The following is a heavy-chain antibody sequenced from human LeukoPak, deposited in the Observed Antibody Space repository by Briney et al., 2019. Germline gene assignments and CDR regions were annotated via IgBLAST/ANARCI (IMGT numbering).Heavy chain of an antibody. V-gene: IGHV3-23*01. CDR2: ISGSGGST. Sequence: PGGSLRLSCAASGFTFSSYWMNWVRQAPGKGLEWVSAISGSGGSTFYADSVKGRFTISRDNSKNTLYLQMSSLRAEDTAVYYCAKDRGRYYDSSGYYWGYYFDSWGQGILVTVST. CDR3: AKDRGRYYDSSGYYWGYYFDS. CDR1: GFTFSSYW. D-gene: IGHD3-22*01. J-gene: IGHJ4*02.